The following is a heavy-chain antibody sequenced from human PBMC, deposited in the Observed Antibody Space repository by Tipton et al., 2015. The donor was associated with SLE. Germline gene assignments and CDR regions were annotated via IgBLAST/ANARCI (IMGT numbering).Heavy chain of an antibody. CDR1: GASIGSGGYS. V-gene: IGHV4-30-2*01. CDR3: ARELDH. CDR2: IFHSGIT. Sequence: TLSLTCAVSGASIGSGGYSWNWIRQPPGKGLQWIGYIFHSGITYYNPSFKSRVTISVDTSKNQFSLRLTSVSVADTAVYYCARELDHWGQGILVTVSS. J-gene: IGHJ5*02.